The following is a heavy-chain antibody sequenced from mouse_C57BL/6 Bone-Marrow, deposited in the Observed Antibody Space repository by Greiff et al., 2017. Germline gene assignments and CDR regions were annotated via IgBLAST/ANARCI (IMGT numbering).Heavy chain of an antibody. CDR2: ISSGGSYT. CDR1: GFTFSSYG. D-gene: IGHD1-1*01. J-gene: IGHJ3*01. CDR3: ARSPYYYGSSPAY. Sequence: EVMLVESGGDLVKPGGSLKLSCAASGFTFSSYGMSWVRQTPDKRLEWVATISSGGSYTYYPDSVKGRFTISRDNAKNTLYLQMSSLKSEDTAMYCCARSPYYYGSSPAYWGQGTLVTVSA. V-gene: IGHV5-6*01.